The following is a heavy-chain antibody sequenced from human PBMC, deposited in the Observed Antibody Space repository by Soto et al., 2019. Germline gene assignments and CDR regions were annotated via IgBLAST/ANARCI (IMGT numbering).Heavy chain of an antibody. CDR3: ARSTSSTLNHYYGMDV. CDR2: ISYDGSNK. Sequence: QVQLVESGGGVVQPGRSLRLSCAASGFTFNSYGMHWVRQAPGKGLEWVAVISYDGSNKYYTDSVKGRFTIARDNSKNTLYLQMNSLRIEDTAVFYCARSTSSTLNHYYGMDVWGQGTKVTVSS. D-gene: IGHD6-6*01. J-gene: IGHJ6*02. CDR1: GFTFNSYG. V-gene: IGHV3-30*03.